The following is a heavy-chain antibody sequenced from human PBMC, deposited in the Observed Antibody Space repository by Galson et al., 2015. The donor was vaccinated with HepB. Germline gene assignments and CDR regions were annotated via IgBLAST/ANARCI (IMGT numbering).Heavy chain of an antibody. D-gene: IGHD2/OR15-2a*01. V-gene: IGHV3-11*01. J-gene: IGHJ5*02. CDR1: GVTFSDYY. CDR3: ARATLGWFDP. CDR2: ISSSGTTI. Sequence: SLRLSCAASGVTFSDYYMSWVRQAPGKGLEWISHISSSGTTISYADSVKGRFTVSRDNAKKSLFLQVNSLRDGDTAVYYCARATLGWFDPWGQGTLVTVSS.